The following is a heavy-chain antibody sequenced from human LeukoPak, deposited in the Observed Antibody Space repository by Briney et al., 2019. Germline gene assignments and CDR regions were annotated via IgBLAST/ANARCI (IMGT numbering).Heavy chain of an antibody. D-gene: IGHD5-24*01. CDR3: AREFGYNKRIDS. CDR1: GFTFSSYA. J-gene: IGHJ4*02. CDR2: ISSSSSSL. Sequence: GGSLRLSCAASGFTFSSYAMSWVRQAPGKGLEWVSSISSSSSSLYYADSVKGRFTISRDNAWNSLYLQMSGLRVEDTAVYYCAREFGYNKRIDSWGQGILVTVSS. V-gene: IGHV3-21*01.